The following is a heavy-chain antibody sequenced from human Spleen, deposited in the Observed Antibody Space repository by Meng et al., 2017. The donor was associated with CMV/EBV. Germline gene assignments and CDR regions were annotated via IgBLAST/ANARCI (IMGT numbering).Heavy chain of an antibody. CDR2: ISWNSGSI. Sequence: GGSLRLSCAASGFTFDDYAMHWVRLAPGKGLEWVSGISWNSGSIGYADSVKGRFTISRDNAKNSLYLQMNGLRAEDMALYYCAKASASYSNYYYGMDVWGQGTTVTVSS. V-gene: IGHV3-9*03. D-gene: IGHD4-11*01. J-gene: IGHJ6*02. CDR1: GFTFDDYA. CDR3: AKASASYSNYYYGMDV.